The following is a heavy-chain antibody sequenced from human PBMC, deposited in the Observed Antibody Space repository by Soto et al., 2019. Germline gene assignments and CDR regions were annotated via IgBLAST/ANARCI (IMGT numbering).Heavy chain of an antibody. Sequence: GGSLRLSCEASGFTFSEYYMSWIRQAPGKGLEWVSYISGSSTYINYAESVKGRFTISRDNAKNSLYLQMNSLRAEDTAVYYCAKAESGSYSIDFWGQGTLVTSPQ. CDR2: ISGSSTYI. CDR3: AKAESGSYSIDF. CDR1: GFTFSEYY. V-gene: IGHV3-11*06. J-gene: IGHJ4*02. D-gene: IGHD1-26*01.